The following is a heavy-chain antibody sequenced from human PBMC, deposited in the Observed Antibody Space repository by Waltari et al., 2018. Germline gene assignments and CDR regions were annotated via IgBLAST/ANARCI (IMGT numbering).Heavy chain of an antibody. Sequence: QVQLVQSGAEVKKPGASVKVSCKASGYTFTGYYMHWVRQAPGQGLEWMGRINPNRGGTNYAQKFQGRVTMTRDTSISTAYMELSRLRSDDTAVYYCARDWSSVAATGGYWGQGTLVTVSS. CDR1: GYTFTGYY. D-gene: IGHD2-15*01. J-gene: IGHJ4*02. CDR3: ARDWSSVAATGGY. CDR2: INPNRGGT. V-gene: IGHV1-2*06.